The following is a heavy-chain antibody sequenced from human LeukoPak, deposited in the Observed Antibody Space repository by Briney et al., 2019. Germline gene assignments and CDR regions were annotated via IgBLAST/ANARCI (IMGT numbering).Heavy chain of an antibody. CDR1: GFTFSSYA. D-gene: IGHD2-21*02. CDR2: ISGSGGST. CDR3: ARVSPFYVGDSRTY. V-gene: IGHV3-23*01. J-gene: IGHJ4*02. Sequence: GSLRLSCAASGFTFSSYAMSWVRQAPGKGLEWVSAISGSGGSTNYADSVKGRFSISRHNSKSTLYLQMNSLRAEDTAVYYCARVSPFYVGDSRTYWGQGTLVTVSS.